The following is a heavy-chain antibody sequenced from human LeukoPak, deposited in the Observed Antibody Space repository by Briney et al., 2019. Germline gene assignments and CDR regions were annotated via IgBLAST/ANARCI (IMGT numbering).Heavy chain of an antibody. Sequence: SETLSLTCAVSGYSISSGYYWGWIRQPPWKGVEWIGSIYHSGSTYYNPSLKSRVTISVDTSKNQFSLKLSSVTAADTAVYYCARRYQLYYFDYWGQGTLVTVSS. D-gene: IGHD2-2*01. CDR1: GYSISSGYY. J-gene: IGHJ4*02. V-gene: IGHV4-38-2*01. CDR2: IYHSGST. CDR3: ARRYQLYYFDY.